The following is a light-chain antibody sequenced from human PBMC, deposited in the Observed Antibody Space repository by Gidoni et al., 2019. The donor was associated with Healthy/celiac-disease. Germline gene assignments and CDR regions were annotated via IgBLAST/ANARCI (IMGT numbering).Light chain of an antibody. V-gene: IGKV3-20*01. CDR1: QIVSSSY. CDR3: QQYGSSPT. Sequence: VVLTQSPGTLSLSPEERATLSCRASQIVSSSYLAWYQQKPGQAPRLLIYGSSSRATGIPDRFSGSGSGTDFTLTISRLEPEDFAVYYCQQYGSSPTFXGXTKVEIK. CDR2: GSS. J-gene: IGKJ4*01.